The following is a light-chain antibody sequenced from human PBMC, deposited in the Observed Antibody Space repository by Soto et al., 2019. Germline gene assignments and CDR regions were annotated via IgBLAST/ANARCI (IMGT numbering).Light chain of an antibody. CDR2: DAS. J-gene: IGKJ4*01. CDR1: QSITNW. CDR3: QQYNSYSLT. V-gene: IGKV1-5*01. Sequence: DIPMTQSPSTLSASVGDRVTITCRASQSITNWLAWYQQKPGKAPNLLIYDASSLESGVPSRFSGSGSGTEFTLTISSLHPDDFATYYCQQYNSYSLTFGGGTKVEI.